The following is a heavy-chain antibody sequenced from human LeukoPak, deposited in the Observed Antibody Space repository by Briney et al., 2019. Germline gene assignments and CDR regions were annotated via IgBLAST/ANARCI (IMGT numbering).Heavy chain of an antibody. J-gene: IGHJ4*02. D-gene: IGHD3-10*01. CDR3: ARAPHLWLGALP. V-gene: IGHV4-59*01. CDR2: NYDSGT. Sequence: SETLSLTCTVSGGPMGTYYWSWIRQPPGKGLEWIGYNYDSGTNYNPSLKSRVTILVDKSKNQLSLKLTSVTAADTAIYYCARAPHLWLGALPWGQGTLVTVSS. CDR1: GGPMGTYY.